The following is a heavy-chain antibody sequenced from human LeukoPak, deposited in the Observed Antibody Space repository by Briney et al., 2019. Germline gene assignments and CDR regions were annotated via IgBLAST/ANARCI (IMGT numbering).Heavy chain of an antibody. CDR3: ARYCSGGSCILGKSPTNAFDI. D-gene: IGHD2-15*01. CDR2: IYPGDSDT. V-gene: IGHV5-51*01. J-gene: IGHJ3*02. Sequence: GESLKISCKGSGYSFTSYWIGWVRQMPGKGLEWMGIIYPGDSDTRYSPSFQGQVTISADKSISTAYLQWSSLKASDTAMYYCARYCSGGSCILGKSPTNAFDIWGQGTMVTVSS. CDR1: GYSFTSYW.